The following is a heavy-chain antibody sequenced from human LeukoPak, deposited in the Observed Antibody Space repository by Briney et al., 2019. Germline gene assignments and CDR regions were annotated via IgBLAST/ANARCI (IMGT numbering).Heavy chain of an antibody. V-gene: IGHV1-18*01. CDR3: ARGQPGGITIFGVVIPRPAYYYYGMDV. CDR1: GYTFTSYG. Sequence: ASVKVSCKASGYTFTSYGISWVRQAPGQGLEWMGWISAYNGNTNYAQKFQGRVTMTRNTSISTAYMELSSLRSEDTAVYYCARGQPGGITIFGVVIPRPAYYYYGMDVWGQGTTVTVSS. CDR2: ISAYNGNT. D-gene: IGHD3-3*01. J-gene: IGHJ6*02.